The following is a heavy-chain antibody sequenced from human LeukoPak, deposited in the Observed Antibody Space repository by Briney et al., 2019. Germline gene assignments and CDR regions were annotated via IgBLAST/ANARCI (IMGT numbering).Heavy chain of an antibody. CDR2: IIPIFGTA. D-gene: IGHD3-3*01. Sequence: SVKVSCKXSGGTFSSDAISWVRQAPGQGLEWMGGIIPIFGTANYAQKFQGRVTITADESTSTAYMELSSLRSEDTAVYYCARETISVFGVVISPLDYWGQGTLVTVSS. V-gene: IGHV1-69*13. J-gene: IGHJ4*02. CDR1: GGTFSSDA. CDR3: ARETISVFGVVISPLDY.